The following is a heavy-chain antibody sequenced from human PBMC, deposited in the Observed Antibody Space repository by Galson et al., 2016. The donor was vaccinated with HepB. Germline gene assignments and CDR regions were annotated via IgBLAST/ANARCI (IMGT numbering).Heavy chain of an antibody. J-gene: IGHJ4*01. D-gene: IGHD4-23*01. CDR1: GYNFADYW. Sequence: SGEEVKKPGESLKISCKGSGYNFADYWIGWVRKMPGKGLEWRGIIDTKDYDTRKSRSLQGQVTISADRSISTAYWQWSSLKASDTAMYYGAVPYGYGNNLQYFDPWGHGTLVTVSS. V-gene: IGHV5-51*01. CDR2: IDTKDYDT. CDR3: AVPYGYGNNLQYFDP.